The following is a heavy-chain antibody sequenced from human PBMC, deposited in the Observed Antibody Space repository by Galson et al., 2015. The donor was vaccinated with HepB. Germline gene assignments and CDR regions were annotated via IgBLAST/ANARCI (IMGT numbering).Heavy chain of an antibody. D-gene: IGHD5-18*01. CDR2: IRSKAYGGTT. J-gene: IGHJ4*02. CDR3: TPQDTAMDNQYRMGFDY. V-gene: IGHV3-49*04. CDR1: GFTFGDYA. Sequence: SLRLSCAASGFTFGDYAMSWVRQAPGKGLEWVGFIRSKAYGGTTEYAASVKGRFTISRDDSKSIAYLQMNSLKTEDTAVYYCTPQDTAMDNQYRMGFDYWGQGTLVTVSS.